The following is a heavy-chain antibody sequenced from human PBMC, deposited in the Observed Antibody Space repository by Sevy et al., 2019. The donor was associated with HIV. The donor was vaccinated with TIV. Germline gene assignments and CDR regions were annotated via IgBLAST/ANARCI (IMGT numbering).Heavy chain of an antibody. CDR1: GFTVSSNY. D-gene: IGHD5-18*01. CDR2: IYSGGST. J-gene: IGHJ6*02. V-gene: IGHV3-66*01. Sequence: GGSLRLSCAASGFTVSSNYMSWVRQAPGKGLEWVSVIYSGGSTYYADSVKGRFTISRDNSKNTLYLQMNSLRAEDTAVYYCVTFAMVELGMDVWGQGTTVSVSS. CDR3: VTFAMVELGMDV.